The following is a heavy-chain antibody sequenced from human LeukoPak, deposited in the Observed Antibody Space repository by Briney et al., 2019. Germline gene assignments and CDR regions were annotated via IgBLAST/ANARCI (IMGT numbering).Heavy chain of an antibody. CDR1: GGSISSGSYY. Sequence: SETLSLTCTVSGGSISSGSYYWSWIRQPAGKGLEWIGSIYHSGSTYYNPSLKSRVTISVDTSKNQFSLKLSSVTAADTAVYYCATIAAARDYWGQGTLVTVSS. CDR3: ATIAAARDY. D-gene: IGHD6-13*01. CDR2: IYHSGST. J-gene: IGHJ4*02. V-gene: IGHV4-39*07.